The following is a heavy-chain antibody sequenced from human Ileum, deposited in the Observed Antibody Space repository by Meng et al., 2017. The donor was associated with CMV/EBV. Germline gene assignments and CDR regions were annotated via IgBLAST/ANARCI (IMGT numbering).Heavy chain of an antibody. CDR2: IYYSGGT. Sequence: QLQLPESGPGLVKPSETLSLTCTVSGASISRSTYYWGWIRQPPGKGLEWIGSIYYSGGTYYNPSLKSRVTISVDTSKNQFSLKLNSVTAADTAVYYCASGDSLRAVDFWGQGTLVTVSS. J-gene: IGHJ4*02. V-gene: IGHV4-39*07. D-gene: IGHD2-21*02. CDR1: GASISRSTYY. CDR3: ASGDSLRAVDF.